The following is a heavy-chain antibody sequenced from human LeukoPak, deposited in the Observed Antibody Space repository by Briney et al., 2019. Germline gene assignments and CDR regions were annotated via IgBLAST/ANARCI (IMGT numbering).Heavy chain of an antibody. CDR1: GFTVSSNY. J-gene: IGHJ6*02. CDR3: ARDCSSTSCYANYYGMDV. D-gene: IGHD2-2*01. CDR2: IYSGGST. V-gene: IGHV3-66*01. Sequence: GGSLRLSCAASGFTVSSNYMSWVRQAPGKGLEWVSVIYSGGSTYYADSVKGRFTTSRDNSKNTLYLQMNSLRAEDTAVYYCARDCSSTSCYANYYGMDVWGQGTTVTVSS.